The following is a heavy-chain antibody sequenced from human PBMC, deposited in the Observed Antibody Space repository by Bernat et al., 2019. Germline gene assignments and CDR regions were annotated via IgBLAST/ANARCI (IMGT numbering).Heavy chain of an antibody. CDR3: ARMYYYDSSGGSDY. CDR2: FFSGGST. D-gene: IGHD3-22*01. J-gene: IGHJ4*02. V-gene: IGHV3-53*01. Sequence: VQLVESGGGLIQPGGSLRLSCAASGFTVSSNYMSWVRQAPGKGLEWASFFFSGGSTYYAVSVKGRFTISRDNSKNTLYLQMNSLRAEDTAVYYCARMYYYDSSGGSDYWGQGTLVTVSS. CDR1: GFTVSSNY.